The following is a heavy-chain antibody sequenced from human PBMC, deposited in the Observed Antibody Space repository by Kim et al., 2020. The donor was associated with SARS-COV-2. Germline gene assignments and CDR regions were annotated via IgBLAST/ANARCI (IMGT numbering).Heavy chain of an antibody. D-gene: IGHD4-4*01. J-gene: IGHJ4*02. Sequence: YHADAGQGRVTISKNNSKNALILEMNSLRADDTALYYCAKVTTITAPFYDYWGQGTLVTVSS. CDR3: AKVTTITAPFYDY. V-gene: IGHV3-23*01.